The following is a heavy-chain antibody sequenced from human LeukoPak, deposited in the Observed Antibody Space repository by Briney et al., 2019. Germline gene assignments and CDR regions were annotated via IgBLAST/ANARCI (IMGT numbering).Heavy chain of an antibody. CDR3: AKLANAASDFDY. CDR2: IRNDGGDK. J-gene: IGHJ4*02. V-gene: IGHV3-30*02. D-gene: IGHD2-21*01. Sequence: PGGPLRLSCAASGFTFSSYGMHWVRQAPGKGLEWVAFIRNDGGDKYYADSVKGRFTISRDNSKNTLYLQMNSLRAEDTAVYYCAKLANAASDFDYWGQGTLVTASS. CDR1: GFTFSSYG.